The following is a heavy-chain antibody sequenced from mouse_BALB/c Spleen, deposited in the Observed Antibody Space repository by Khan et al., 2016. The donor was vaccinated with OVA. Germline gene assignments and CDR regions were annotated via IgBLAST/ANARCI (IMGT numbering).Heavy chain of an antibody. V-gene: IGHV2-6*02. CDR2: IWSDGAS. D-gene: IGHD2-1*01. CDR3: VRGNFYAMDY. Sequence: QMQLEESGPGLVAPSQSLSITCTVSGFSLTSYGVHWVRQPPGKGLEWLIVIWSDGASTYNSALKSRLSISKDNSKSQVFLKMNSLQTDDTAMYYCVRGNFYAMDYWGQGTSVTVSS. J-gene: IGHJ4*01. CDR1: GFSLTSYG.